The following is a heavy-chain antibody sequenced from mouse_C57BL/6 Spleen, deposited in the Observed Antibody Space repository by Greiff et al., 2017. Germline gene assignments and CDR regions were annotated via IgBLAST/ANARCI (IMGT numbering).Heavy chain of an antibody. J-gene: IGHJ2*01. CDR3: AGTGDFDY. Sequence: QVQLKQPGAELVRPGTSVKLSCKASGYTFTSYWMHWVKQRPGQGLEWIGVIDPSDSYTNYNQKFKGKATLTVDTSSSTAYMQLSSLTSEDSAVYYCAGTGDFDYWGQGTTLTVSS. CDR1: GYTFTSYW. V-gene: IGHV1-59*01. D-gene: IGHD3-3*01. CDR2: IDPSDSYT.